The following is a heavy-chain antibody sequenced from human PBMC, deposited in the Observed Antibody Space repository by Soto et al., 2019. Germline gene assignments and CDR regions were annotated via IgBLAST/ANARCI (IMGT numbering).Heavy chain of an antibody. D-gene: IGHD1-26*01. CDR3: ARNSVSKKIDF. CDR2: IFYSGST. J-gene: IGHJ4*02. V-gene: IGHV4-31*03. CDR1: GGSINSGGYY. Sequence: QVQLQESGPGLVKPSQTLSLTCSVSGGSINSGGYYWTWIRQYPGKGLEWIGNIFYSGSTSYNPSHKSRLTISIDTSKTHFSLRLTSVTAADTAVYYCARNSVSKKIDFWGQGTLVTVSS.